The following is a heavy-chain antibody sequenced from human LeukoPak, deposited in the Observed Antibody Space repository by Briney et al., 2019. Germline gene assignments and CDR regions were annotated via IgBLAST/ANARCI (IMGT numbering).Heavy chain of an antibody. CDR1: GGSIGSYY. CDR2: IYTSGST. J-gene: IGHJ4*02. Sequence: SETLSLTCTVSGGSIGSYYWSWIRQPAGKGLEWIGRIYTSGSTNYNPSLKSRVTMSVDTSKNQFSLKLSSVTAADTAVYYCARDGGPYCSGGSCYFPFDYWGQGTLVTVSS. CDR3: ARDGGPYCSGGSCYFPFDY. V-gene: IGHV4-4*07. D-gene: IGHD2-15*01.